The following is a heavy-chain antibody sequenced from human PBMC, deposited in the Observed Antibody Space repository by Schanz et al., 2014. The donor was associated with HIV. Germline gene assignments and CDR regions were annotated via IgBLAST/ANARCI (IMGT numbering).Heavy chain of an antibody. V-gene: IGHV3-30*03. CDR2: ISYDGSNK. CDR3: ARGLPADY. D-gene: IGHD5-18*01. J-gene: IGHJ4*03. Sequence: QVQLVESGGGVVQPGRSLRLSCAASRFTFSNYGMHWVRQAPGKGLEWVAVISYDGSNKYYADSVKGRFTISRDNSKSTLYLQMNSLRAEDTAVYYCARGLPADYWGQGTTVTVSS. CDR1: RFTFSNYG.